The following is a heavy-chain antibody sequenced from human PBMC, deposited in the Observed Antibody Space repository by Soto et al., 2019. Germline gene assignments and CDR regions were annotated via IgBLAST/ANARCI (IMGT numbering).Heavy chain of an antibody. J-gene: IGHJ6*02. CDR3: ASQVRYFDNYYYYGMDV. V-gene: IGHV3-33*01. Sequence: GGSLRLSCAASGFTFCSYGMHWVRQAPGKGLEWVAVIWYDGSNKYYADSVKGRFTISRDNSKNTLYLQMNSLRAEDTAVYYCASQVRYFDNYYYYGMDVWGQGTTVTVSS. CDR2: IWYDGSNK. D-gene: IGHD3-9*01. CDR1: GFTFCSYG.